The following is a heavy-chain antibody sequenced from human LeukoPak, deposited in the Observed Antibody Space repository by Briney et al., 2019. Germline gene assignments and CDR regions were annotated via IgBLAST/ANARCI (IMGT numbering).Heavy chain of an antibody. CDR3: ARDSGARGYGSSPDY. J-gene: IGHJ4*02. D-gene: IGHD5-12*01. CDR2: IIPIFGTA. Sequence: SVKVSCKASGGTFSSYAISWVRQAPGQELEWMGGIIPIFGTANYAQKFQGRVTITADESTSTAYMELSSLRSEDTAVYYCARDSGARGYGSSPDYWGQGTLVTVSS. CDR1: GGTFSSYA. V-gene: IGHV1-69*13.